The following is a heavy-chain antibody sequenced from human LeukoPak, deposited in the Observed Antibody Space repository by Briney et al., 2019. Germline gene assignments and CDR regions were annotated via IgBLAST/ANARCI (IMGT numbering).Heavy chain of an antibody. D-gene: IGHD3-3*01. V-gene: IGHV3-21*01. CDR2: ISSSSSYI. CDR1: GFTFSSYS. Sequence: GGSLRLSCAASGFTFSSYSMNWVRQAPGKGLEWVSSISSSSSYIYYADSVKGRFTISRDNAKNSLYLQMNSLRAEDTAVYYCAKDQDDFWSGYSPSGYFQHWGQGTLVTVFS. J-gene: IGHJ1*01. CDR3: AKDQDDFWSGYSPSGYFQH.